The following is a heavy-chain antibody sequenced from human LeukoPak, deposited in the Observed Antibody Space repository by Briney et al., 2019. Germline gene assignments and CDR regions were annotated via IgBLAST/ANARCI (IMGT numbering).Heavy chain of an antibody. J-gene: IGHJ4*02. CDR2: IYYSGNT. CDR1: GGSMSSGTYY. CDR3: GRGQFYGDYEDY. Sequence: SETLSLTCAVSGGSMSSGTYYWKWLRQRPGKGLEWVGCIYYSGNTFYNPSLESRITISLDTSKNQFSLRLTSVTPADTAVYYCGRGQFYGDYEDYWGQGTLVTVSS. D-gene: IGHD4-17*01. V-gene: IGHV4-31*11.